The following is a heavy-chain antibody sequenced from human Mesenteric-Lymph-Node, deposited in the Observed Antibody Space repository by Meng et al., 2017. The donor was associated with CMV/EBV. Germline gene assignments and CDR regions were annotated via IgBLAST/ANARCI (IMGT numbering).Heavy chain of an antibody. CDR3: AKVTDCGGAGFWNYFDP. V-gene: IGHV3-21*01. D-gene: IGHD2-21*01. J-gene: IGHJ5*02. CDR1: GSSFSTYS. Sequence: GGSLRLSCAASGSSFSTYSVNWVRQAPGKGLEWVSSISTSGGYIYYADSVKGRFTIFRDNAKNSIYLQMNSLRAEDTAVYYCAKVTDCGGAGFWNYFDPWGQGTLVTVSS. CDR2: ISTSGGYI.